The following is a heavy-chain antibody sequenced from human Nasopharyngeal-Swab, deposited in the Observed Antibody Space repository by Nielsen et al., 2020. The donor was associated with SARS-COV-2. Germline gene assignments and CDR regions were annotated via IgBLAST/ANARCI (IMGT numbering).Heavy chain of an antibody. Sequence: SCAISGDSVSSSSAAWNWIRQSPSRGLEWLGRTYYRSKWYNDYAVSVKSRITINPDTSKNQFSLHLNSVTPEGTAVYYCARARGAYGDYYYYYYTDVWGKGTTVTVSS. J-gene: IGHJ6*03. CDR2: TYYRSKWYN. V-gene: IGHV6-1*01. CDR3: ARARGAYGDYYYYYYTDV. D-gene: IGHD4-17*01. CDR1: GDSVSSSSAA.